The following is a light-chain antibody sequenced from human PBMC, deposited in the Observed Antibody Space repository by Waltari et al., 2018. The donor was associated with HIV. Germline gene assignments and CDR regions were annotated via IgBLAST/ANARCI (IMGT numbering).Light chain of an antibody. J-gene: IGLJ3*02. CDR3: SSYTSNNTWV. Sequence: QSALTQPDSVSGSLGQSITISCTGTRGDIGYYNYVSWYQQHPGEVPKVLIFSVSNRPSGVSSRFSGSKAGNTASLTLSGLQAEDEADYYCSSYTSNNTWVFGGGTKLTVL. CDR1: RGDIGYYNY. V-gene: IGLV2-14*03. CDR2: SVS.